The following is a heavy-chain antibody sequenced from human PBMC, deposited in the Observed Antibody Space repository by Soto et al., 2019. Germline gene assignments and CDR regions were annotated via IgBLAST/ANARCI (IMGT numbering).Heavy chain of an antibody. Sequence: PSETLSLTCTVSGGSVSSGSYYWSWIRQPPGKGLEWIGYIYYSGSTNYNPSLKSRVTISVDTSKNQFSLKLSSVTAADTAVYYCAREAYDILTGYYFFDYWGQGTLVTVSS. CDR1: GGSVSSGSYY. V-gene: IGHV4-61*01. D-gene: IGHD3-9*01. CDR3: AREAYDILTGYYFFDY. CDR2: IYYSGST. J-gene: IGHJ4*02.